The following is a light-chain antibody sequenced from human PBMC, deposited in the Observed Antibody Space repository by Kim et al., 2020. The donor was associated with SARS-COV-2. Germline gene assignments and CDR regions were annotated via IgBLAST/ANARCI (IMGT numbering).Light chain of an antibody. V-gene: IGLV3-19*01. Sequence: ALGQKVRITCQGDSPRTYYASWYQQKPGQAPILVFYGRNNRPSGIPDRFSGSGSGNTASLTVTGAQAVDEADYYCNSRDNSGDHVVFGGGTKLIVL. J-gene: IGLJ3*02. CDR1: SPRTYY. CDR2: GRN. CDR3: NSRDNSGDHVV.